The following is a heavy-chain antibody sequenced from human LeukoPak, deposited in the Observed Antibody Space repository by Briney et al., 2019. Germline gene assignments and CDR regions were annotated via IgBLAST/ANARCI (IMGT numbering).Heavy chain of an antibody. J-gene: IGHJ6*02. CDR3: ARVKVAGSAGYYSAMDV. CDR1: GFTFSSYV. V-gene: IGHV3-23*01. CDR2: ISGSGGST. Sequence: GGSLRLSCAASGFTFSSYVMSWVRQAPGRGLEWVSAISGSGGSTSYADSVKGRFTISRGNSKNTLYLQMNSLRGEDTAVYYCARVKVAGSAGYYSAMDVWGQGTTVTVSS. D-gene: IGHD6-19*01.